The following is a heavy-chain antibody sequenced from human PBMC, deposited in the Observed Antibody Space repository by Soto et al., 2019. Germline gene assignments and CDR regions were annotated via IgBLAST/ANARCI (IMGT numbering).Heavy chain of an antibody. V-gene: IGHV3-33*01. CDR1: GFTFNNYG. J-gene: IGHJ4*02. CDR3: AREAGYHGTIGQQLPDC. D-gene: IGHD2-2*01. Sequence: QVQLVESGGGVVQPGGSLRLSCAASGFTFNNYGMHWVRQAPGKGLEWVAGIWHDGSNKYYLESVNGRFTISRDNSKNMLYLQMNSLSVEDTAVYHCAREAGYHGTIGQQLPDCWGQGIMVTDSS. CDR2: IWHDGSNK.